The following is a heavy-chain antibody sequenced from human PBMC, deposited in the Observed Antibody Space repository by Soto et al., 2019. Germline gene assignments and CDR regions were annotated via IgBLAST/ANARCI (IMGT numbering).Heavy chain of an antibody. CDR3: AKGGGDDSYYGLDV. D-gene: IGHD2-21*02. CDR2: VSGPGATT. J-gene: IGHJ6*02. V-gene: IGHV3-23*01. Sequence: EVQLLESGGGLVQPGGSLRLSCVASGFTFSTYAMSWVRQAPGKGQEWVSAVSGPGATTYYADTVKGRFTISRDNSKNTLYLQMNSLRAEDTALYYCAKGGGDDSYYGLDVWGHGTSVTVSS. CDR1: GFTFSTYA.